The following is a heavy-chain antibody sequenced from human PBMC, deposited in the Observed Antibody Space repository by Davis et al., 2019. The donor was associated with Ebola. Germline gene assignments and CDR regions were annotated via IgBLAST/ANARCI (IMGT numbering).Heavy chain of an antibody. CDR1: GGSISSYY. CDR3: ARGRAALPYYYYMDV. D-gene: IGHD6-6*01. Sequence: PSETLSLTCTVSGGSISSYYWSWIRQPAGKGLEWIGRIYTSGSTNYNPSLKSRVTMSVDTSKNQFSLKLSSVTAADTAVYYCARGRAALPYYYYMDVWGKGTTVTVSS. V-gene: IGHV4-4*07. CDR2: IYTSGST. J-gene: IGHJ6*03.